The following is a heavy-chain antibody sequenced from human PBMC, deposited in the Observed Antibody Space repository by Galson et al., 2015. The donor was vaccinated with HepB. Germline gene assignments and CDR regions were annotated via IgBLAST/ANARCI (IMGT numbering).Heavy chain of an antibody. D-gene: IGHD4-11*01. Sequence: SLRLSCAASGFTFSDYYMSWIRQAPGKGLEWVSYISSSGSTIYYADSVKGRFTISRDNAKNSLYLQMNSLRAEDTAVYYCARMSYSNYIGAFDIWGQGTMVTVSS. V-gene: IGHV3-11*01. CDR2: ISSSGSTI. J-gene: IGHJ3*02. CDR1: GFTFSDYY. CDR3: ARMSYSNYIGAFDI.